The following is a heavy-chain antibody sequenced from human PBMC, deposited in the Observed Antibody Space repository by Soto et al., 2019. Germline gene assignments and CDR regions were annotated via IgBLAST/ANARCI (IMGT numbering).Heavy chain of an antibody. J-gene: IGHJ4*02. D-gene: IGHD5-12*01. CDR3: ARQSKYSGYDPLHY. CDR1: GGTFSSYT. V-gene: IGHV1-69*02. Sequence: QVQLVQSGAEVKKPGSSVKVSCKASGGTFSSYTISWVRQAPGQGLEWMGRIIPILGIANYAQKFQGRVTITADKSTSTAYMELSSLRSEDTAVYYCARQSKYSGYDPLHYWGQGTLVTVSS. CDR2: IIPILGIA.